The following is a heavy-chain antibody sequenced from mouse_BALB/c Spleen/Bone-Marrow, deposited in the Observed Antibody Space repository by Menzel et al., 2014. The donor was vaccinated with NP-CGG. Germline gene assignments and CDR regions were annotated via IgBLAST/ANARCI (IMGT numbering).Heavy chain of an antibody. Sequence: EVKLVESGPELVKPGASVKVSCKASGYAFTSYNMYWVKQSHGKSLEWIGHIDPYNGGTSYNQKFKGKATLTVDKSSSTAYMHLNSLTSEDSAVYYCAREDYGKGFAYWGQGTLVTVSA. CDR2: IDPYNGGT. J-gene: IGHJ3*01. D-gene: IGHD2-1*01. CDR1: GYAFTSYN. V-gene: IGHV1S135*01. CDR3: AREDYGKGFAY.